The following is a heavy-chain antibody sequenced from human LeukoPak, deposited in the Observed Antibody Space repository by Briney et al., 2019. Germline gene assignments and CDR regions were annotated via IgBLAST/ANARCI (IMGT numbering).Heavy chain of an antibody. D-gene: IGHD4-17*01. V-gene: IGHV3-30*04. CDR1: GFTFSSYA. Sequence: GGSLRLSCAASGFTFSSYAMHWVRQAPGKGLEWVAVISYDGSNKYYADSVKGRFTIPRDNSKNTLYLQMNSLRAEDTAVYYCARDRNSYGDFLYYFDYWGQGTLVTVSS. CDR2: ISYDGSNK. CDR3: ARDRNSYGDFLYYFDY. J-gene: IGHJ4*02.